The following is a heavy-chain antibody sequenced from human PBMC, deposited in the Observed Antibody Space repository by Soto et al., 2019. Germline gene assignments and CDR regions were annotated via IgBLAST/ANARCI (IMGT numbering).Heavy chain of an antibody. D-gene: IGHD6-13*01. CDR1: GGSISSYY. Sequence: SETLSLTCTVSGGSISSYYWSWIRQPPGKGLEWIGYIFYSGITNYNPSLKSRVTISVDTSKNQFSLKLISVTAADTSVYYCARQAAAPGIDLWFDPWGQGTLVTVSS. CDR2: IFYSGIT. V-gene: IGHV4-59*08. J-gene: IGHJ5*02. CDR3: ARQAAAPGIDLWFDP.